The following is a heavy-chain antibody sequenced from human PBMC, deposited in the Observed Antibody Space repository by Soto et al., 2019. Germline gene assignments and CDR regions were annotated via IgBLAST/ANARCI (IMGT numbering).Heavy chain of an antibody. CDR3: ATGQGMGRDDLLNGYYNLYSYYARDL. J-gene: IGHJ6*02. V-gene: IGHV4-34*01. D-gene: IGHD3-9*01. Sequence: SETLSLTCAVYGGSFSGYYWSWIRQPPGKGREWIGEINHSGSTNYNPSLKSRVTISVDTSKNQFSLKLSSVTAAYTAVYYCATGQGMGRDDLLNGYYNLYSYYARDLWCQGTTLTVS. CDR2: INHSGST. CDR1: GGSFSGYY.